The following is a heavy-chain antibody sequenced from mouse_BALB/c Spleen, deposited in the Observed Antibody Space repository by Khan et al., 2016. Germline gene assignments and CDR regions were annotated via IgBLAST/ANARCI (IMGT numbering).Heavy chain of an antibody. V-gene: IGHV3-2*02. J-gene: IGHJ1*01. D-gene: IGHD1-2*01. CDR2: IKYSGST. CDR1: GYSITSDYA. CDR3: ARVPTATRYFDV. Sequence: EVQLQESGPGLVKPSQSLYLTCTVTGYSITSDYAWNWIRQFPGNKLEWMGYIKYSGSTTYNPSLKSRISITRDTSKNQFFLQLKSVTTEDTATYYCARVPTATRYFDVWGAGTTVTVSS.